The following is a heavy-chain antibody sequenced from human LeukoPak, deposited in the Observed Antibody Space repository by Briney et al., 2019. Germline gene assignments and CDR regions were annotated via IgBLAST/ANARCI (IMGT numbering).Heavy chain of an antibody. CDR2: ISAYNGNT. V-gene: IGHV1-18*01. CDR3: ARDYYYDSSGQHDY. D-gene: IGHD3-22*01. Sequence: ASVKVSCKASGYTFTSYGISWVRQAPGQGLEWMGWISAYNGNTNYAQKLQGRVTMTTVTSTSTAYMELRSLRSDDTAVYYCARDYYYDSSGQHDYWGQGTLVTVSS. J-gene: IGHJ4*02. CDR1: GYTFTSYG.